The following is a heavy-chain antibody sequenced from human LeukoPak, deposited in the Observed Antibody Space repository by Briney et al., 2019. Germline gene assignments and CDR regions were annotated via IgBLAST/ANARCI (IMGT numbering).Heavy chain of an antibody. J-gene: IGHJ4*02. Sequence: GGSLRLSCAASGFTFSSYGMSWVRQAPGKGLEWVSAISGSGGSTYYADSVKGRFTISRDNSKNTLYLQMNSLRAEDTAVYYCAKGVIGNVAVATNWGQGTLVTVSS. CDR3: AKGVIGNVAVATN. CDR2: ISGSGGST. V-gene: IGHV3-23*01. D-gene: IGHD3-16*02. CDR1: GFTFSSYG.